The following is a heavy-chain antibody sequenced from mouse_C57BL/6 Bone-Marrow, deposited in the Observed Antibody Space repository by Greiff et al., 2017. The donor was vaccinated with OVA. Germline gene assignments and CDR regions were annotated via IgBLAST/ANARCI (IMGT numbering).Heavy chain of an antibody. CDR3: AALYYGSRGMDY. CDR2: ISNVGYSI. D-gene: IGHD1-1*01. CDR1: GFTFSDYG. J-gene: IGHJ4*01. Sequence: EVKVEESGGGLVQPGGSLTLSCAASGFTFSDYGVAWVRQAPGKGPEWVAFISNVGYSIYYADTVTGRFTISRENAKNTKYQAMSSLRSEDAAMYYCAALYYGSRGMDYWGKGTSVTVSS. V-gene: IGHV5-15*04.